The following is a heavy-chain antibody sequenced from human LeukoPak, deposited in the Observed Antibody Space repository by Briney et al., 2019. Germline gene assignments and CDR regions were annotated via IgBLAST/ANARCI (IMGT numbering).Heavy chain of an antibody. Sequence: SETLSLTCTVSGGSISSSSYYWGWIRQPPGKGLEWIGSIYYSGSTYYNPSLKSRVTISVDTSKNQFSLKLSSVTAADTAVYYCAGGYFATSPFGYWGQGTLVTVSS. V-gene: IGHV4-39*07. CDR1: GGSISSSSYY. J-gene: IGHJ4*02. D-gene: IGHD2/OR15-2a*01. CDR3: AGGYFATSPFGY. CDR2: IYYSGST.